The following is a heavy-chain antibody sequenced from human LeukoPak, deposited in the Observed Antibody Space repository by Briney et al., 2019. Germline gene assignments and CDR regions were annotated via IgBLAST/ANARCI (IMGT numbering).Heavy chain of an antibody. Sequence: GGSLRLSCAASGFTFTSYAMSCVRQAPGKGLEWVGRSRNKAKSYTTEYAASVKGRFTISRDDSKNSLYLQMNSLETEDTAVYYCVRVGSVSGSDYLDYWGQGTLVTVSS. CDR1: GFTFTSYA. V-gene: IGHV3-72*01. CDR2: SRNKAKSYTT. CDR3: VRVGSVSGSDYLDY. D-gene: IGHD6-19*01. J-gene: IGHJ4*02.